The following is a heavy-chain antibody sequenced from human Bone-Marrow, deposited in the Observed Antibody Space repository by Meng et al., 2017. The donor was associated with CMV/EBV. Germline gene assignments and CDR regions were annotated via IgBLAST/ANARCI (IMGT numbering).Heavy chain of an antibody. V-gene: IGHV3-30-3*01. CDR2: ISYDGSNK. CDR1: GFTFSSYA. CDR3: ANRYRGYEDVWYFES. Sequence: GGSLRLSCAASGFTFSSYAMHWVRQAPGKGLEWVAVISYDGSNKYYADSVKGRFTISRDNSKNTLYLQMNSLRAEDTAVYYCANRYRGYEDVWYFESWGQGTLVTVSS. D-gene: IGHD5-12*01. J-gene: IGHJ4*02.